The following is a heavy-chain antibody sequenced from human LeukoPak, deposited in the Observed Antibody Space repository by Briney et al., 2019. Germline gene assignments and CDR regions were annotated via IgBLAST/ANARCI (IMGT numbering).Heavy chain of an antibody. CDR3: AKVVNPYYYDSSGYYYLDAFDI. CDR1: GGSISSGGYY. J-gene: IGHJ3*02. D-gene: IGHD3-22*01. CDR2: IYYSGST. Sequence: KASQTLSLTCTVSGGSISSGGYYWSWIRQHPGKGLEWIGYIYYSGSTYYNPSLKSRVTISVDTSKNQFSLTLSSVTAADTAVYYCAKVVNPYYYDSSGYYYLDAFDIWGQGTMVTVSS. V-gene: IGHV4-31*03.